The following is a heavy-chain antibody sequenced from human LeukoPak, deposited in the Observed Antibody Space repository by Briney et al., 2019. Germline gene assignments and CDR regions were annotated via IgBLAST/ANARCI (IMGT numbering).Heavy chain of an antibody. D-gene: IGHD5-12*01. V-gene: IGHV3-74*03. CDR1: GFTLSDHW. J-gene: IGHJ6*02. CDR3: VKGGHKLDIQTTHYYYGLDV. CDR2: VESDARRT. Sequence: PGESLRLSCVASGFTLSDHWMSWVRQGPSRGLAHVSRVESDARRTTYADSVKGRFTISRDDAKNTMYLQMNSLRVEDTAVYYCVKGGHKLDIQTTHYYYGLDVWGQGTTVAVS.